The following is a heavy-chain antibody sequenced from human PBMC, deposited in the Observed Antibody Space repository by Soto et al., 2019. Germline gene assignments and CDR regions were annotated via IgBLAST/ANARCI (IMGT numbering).Heavy chain of an antibody. Sequence: QVQLVESGGGVVQPGGSLRLSCAASGFTFRNYAMHWVRQAPGKGLEWLAVIAYDGSNAFYRDSVKGRFTISRDNSKNTLYLHMNSLRSEDTGVYYWARGDREDILVVVGARPGEYGIDIWGQGTTVTVSS. CDR1: GFTFRNYA. J-gene: IGHJ6*02. V-gene: IGHV3-30-3*01. D-gene: IGHD2-15*01. CDR3: ARGDREDILVVVGARPGEYGIDI. CDR2: IAYDGSNA.